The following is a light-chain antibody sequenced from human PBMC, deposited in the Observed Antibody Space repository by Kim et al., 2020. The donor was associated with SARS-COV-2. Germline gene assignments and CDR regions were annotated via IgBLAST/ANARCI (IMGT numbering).Light chain of an antibody. CDR1: QSVRGK. Sequence: VSPGERAPLSCRASQSVRGKVVWYQQKPGQPPRLLLYSASTRATGIPARFSGSESGTEFTLTISSLQSEDFALYYCQQYYNWPITFGQGTRLEIK. J-gene: IGKJ5*01. CDR3: QQYYNWPIT. V-gene: IGKV3-15*01. CDR2: SAS.